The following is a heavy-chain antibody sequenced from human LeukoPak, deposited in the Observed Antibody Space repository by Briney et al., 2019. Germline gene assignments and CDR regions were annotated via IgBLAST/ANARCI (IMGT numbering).Heavy chain of an antibody. Sequence: PSETLSLTCTVSGGSISSGGYYWSWIRQHPGKGLEWIGYIYYSGSTYYNPSLKSRVTISVDTSKNQFSLKLSSVTAADTAVYYCARERRKLVDYWGQGALVTVSS. J-gene: IGHJ4*02. CDR3: ARERRKLVDY. V-gene: IGHV4-31*03. CDR2: IYYSGST. CDR1: GGSISSGGYY.